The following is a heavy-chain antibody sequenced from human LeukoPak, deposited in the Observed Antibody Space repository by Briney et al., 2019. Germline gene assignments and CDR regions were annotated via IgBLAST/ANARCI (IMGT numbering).Heavy chain of an antibody. J-gene: IGHJ4*02. D-gene: IGHD3-22*01. CDR2: INPSGGST. CDR3: ARDERYDSSGYPFDY. V-gene: IGHV1-46*01. Sequence: ASVKVSCKASGYSFTSYYMHWVRQAPGQGLEWMGIINPSGGSTSYAQKFQGRVTMTRDMSTSTVYMELSSLRSDDTAVYYCARDERYDSSGYPFDYWGQGTLVTVSS. CDR1: GYSFTSYY.